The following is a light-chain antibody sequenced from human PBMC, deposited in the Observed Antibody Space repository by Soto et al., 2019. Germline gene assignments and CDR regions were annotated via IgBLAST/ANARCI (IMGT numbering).Light chain of an antibody. CDR2: GAS. V-gene: IGKV3-20*01. J-gene: IGKJ1*01. CDR1: QSISDT. CDR3: QQYVSSWT. Sequence: ESVIMQSRATLYMYPGGRATLSCRASQSISDTLAWYQQKPGQAPRLLIYGASSRATGIPDRFSGSGSGTDFTLTISRLEPEDFAVYYCQQYVSSWTFGQGTKVDI.